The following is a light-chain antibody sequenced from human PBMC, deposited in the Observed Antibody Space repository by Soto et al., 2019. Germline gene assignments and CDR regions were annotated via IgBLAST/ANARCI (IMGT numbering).Light chain of an antibody. J-gene: IGKJ1*01. CDR2: GAS. V-gene: IGKV3-15*01. CDR1: QSVSSN. Sequence: EIVMTQSPATLSVSPGERATLSCRASQSVSSNLAWYQQKPGQAPRLLIYGASTRATGIPARFSGSGSGTEFTITISSLKSEDFVVYYCQQYNNWPRTFGQGTKVEIK. CDR3: QQYNNWPRT.